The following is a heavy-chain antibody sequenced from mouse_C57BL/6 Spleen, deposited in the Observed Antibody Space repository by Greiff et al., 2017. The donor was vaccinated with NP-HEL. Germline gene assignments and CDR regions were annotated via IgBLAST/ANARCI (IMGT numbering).Heavy chain of an antibody. Sequence: EVKLMESGGDLVKPGGSLKLSCAASGFTFSSYGMSWVRQTPDKRLEWVATISSGGSYTYYPDSVKGRFTISRDNAKNTLYLQMSSLKSEDTAMYYCARQRGTMITAEYFDYWGQGTTLTVSS. CDR1: GFTFSSYG. J-gene: IGHJ2*01. V-gene: IGHV5-6*01. CDR2: ISSGGSYT. D-gene: IGHD2-4*01. CDR3: ARQRGTMITAEYFDY.